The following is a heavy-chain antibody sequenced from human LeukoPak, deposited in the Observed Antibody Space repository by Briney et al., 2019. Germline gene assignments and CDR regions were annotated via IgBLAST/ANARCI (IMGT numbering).Heavy chain of an antibody. CDR3: ARDVSIVGATALFDY. Sequence: GGSLRPSCAASGFTFSSYSMNWVRQAPGKGLEWVSSISSSSSYIYYADSVKGRFTISRDNAKNSLYLQMNSLRAEDTAVYYCARDVSIVGATALFDYWGQGTLVTVSS. J-gene: IGHJ4*02. CDR2: ISSSSSYI. V-gene: IGHV3-21*01. CDR1: GFTFSSYS. D-gene: IGHD1-26*01.